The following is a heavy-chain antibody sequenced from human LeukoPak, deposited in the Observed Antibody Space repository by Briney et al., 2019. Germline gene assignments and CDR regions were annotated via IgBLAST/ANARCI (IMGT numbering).Heavy chain of an antibody. CDR2: TRNKANSYTT. J-gene: IGHJ4*02. CDR1: GFTFSDHY. D-gene: IGHD3-3*01. V-gene: IGHV3-72*01. Sequence: GGSLRLSCAASGFTFSDHYMDWVRQAPGKGLEWVGRTRNKANSYTTEYAASVKGRFTISRDDSKNSLYLQMNSLKAEDTAVYYCARTQFNDFWSGYYDYWGQGTLVTVSS. CDR3: ARTQFNDFWSGYYDY.